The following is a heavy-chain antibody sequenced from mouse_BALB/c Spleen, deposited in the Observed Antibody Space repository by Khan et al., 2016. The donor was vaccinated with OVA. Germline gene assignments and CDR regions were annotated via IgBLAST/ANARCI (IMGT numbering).Heavy chain of an antibody. Sequence: VQLQQSGPELMKPGASVNISCKASGYSFTSYYIHWVKQSHGKSLEWIGYIDPFNGGTDYNQKFKGKDTLTVDKSSSTAYMHLSSLTSEDSAVYYCVRGTFGYWGQGTLVTVSA. CDR2: IDPFNGGT. CDR3: VRGTFGY. V-gene: IGHV1S135*01. CDR1: GYSFTSYY. J-gene: IGHJ3*01. D-gene: IGHD3-3*01.